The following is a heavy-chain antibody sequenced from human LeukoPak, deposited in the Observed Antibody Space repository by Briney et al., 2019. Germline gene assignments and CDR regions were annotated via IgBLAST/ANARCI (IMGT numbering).Heavy chain of an antibody. CDR1: GHTFTSNY. CDR2: ISPSGGST. Sequence: AASVKVSCKAFGHTFTSNYMHWVRQAPGQGPEWMGVISPSGGSTTYAQKFQGRVTLTRDISTSTDYLELSSLRSEDTAVYYCARCITIFGVVITGFDYWGQGTLVTVSS. CDR3: ARCITIFGVVITGFDY. J-gene: IGHJ4*02. V-gene: IGHV1-46*01. D-gene: IGHD3-3*01.